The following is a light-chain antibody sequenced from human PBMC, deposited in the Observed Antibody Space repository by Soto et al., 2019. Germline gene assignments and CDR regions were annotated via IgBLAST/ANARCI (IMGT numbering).Light chain of an antibody. CDR1: SSNIVTNA. V-gene: IGLV1-44*01. Sequence: SALTQPPSASETPGQRVTISCSRGSSNIVTNAVNLYQHLPGTAPILLIYNNKQRPSGFPARFSGSKSGTSASLAISGLPSEDEADYYCAAWDDSLNGYVFGTGTKVT. CDR3: AAWDDSLNGYV. CDR2: NNK. J-gene: IGLJ1*01.